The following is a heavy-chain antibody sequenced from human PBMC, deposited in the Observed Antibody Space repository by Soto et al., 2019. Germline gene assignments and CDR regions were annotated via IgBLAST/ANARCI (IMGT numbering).Heavy chain of an antibody. V-gene: IGHV3-30*18. Sequence: GGSLRLSCAASGFTFSSYGMHWVRQAPGRGLEWVAVISYDGSNKYYADSVKGRFTISRDNSKNTLYLQMNSLRAEDTAVYYCAKSYYYDSSGSIMDVWGQGTTVTVSS. CDR1: GFTFSSYG. D-gene: IGHD3-22*01. CDR3: AKSYYYDSSGSIMDV. CDR2: ISYDGSNK. J-gene: IGHJ6*02.